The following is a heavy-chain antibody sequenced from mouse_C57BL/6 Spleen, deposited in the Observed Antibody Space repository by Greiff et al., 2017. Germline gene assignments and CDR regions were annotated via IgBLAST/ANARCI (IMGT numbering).Heavy chain of an antibody. CDR2: IDPSDSYT. CDR3: ARGGSSYGWFAY. V-gene: IGHV1-69*01. D-gene: IGHD1-1*01. Sequence: QVQLKQPGAELVMPGASVKLSCKASGYTFTSYWMHWVKQRPGQGLEWIGEIDPSDSYTNYNQKFKGKSTLTVDKSSSTAYMQLSSLTSEDSAVYYCARGGSSYGWFAYWGQGTLVTVSA. CDR1: GYTFTSYW. J-gene: IGHJ3*01.